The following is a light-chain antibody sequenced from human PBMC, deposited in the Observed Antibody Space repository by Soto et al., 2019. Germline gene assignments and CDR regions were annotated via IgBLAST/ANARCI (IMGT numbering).Light chain of an antibody. Sequence: QSALTQPASVSGTPGQSITISCTGSNSDVGIYDFVSWYQHHPGRAPKLIVSEVSHRPSGVSNRFSGSKSGNTASLTISGLQSEDEADYYCISYPSDDGRYVFGTGTKLTVL. V-gene: IGLV2-14*01. CDR2: EVS. J-gene: IGLJ1*01. CDR1: NSDVGIYDF. CDR3: ISYPSDDGRYV.